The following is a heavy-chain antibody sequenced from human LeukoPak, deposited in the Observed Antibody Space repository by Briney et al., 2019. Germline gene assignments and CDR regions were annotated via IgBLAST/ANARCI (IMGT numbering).Heavy chain of an antibody. D-gene: IGHD2-8*01. CDR1: GFTFSSYA. CDR2: ISGSGGNT. Sequence: GGSLRLSCVASGFTFSSYAMSWVRQAPGKGLEWVSGISGSGGNTYYADSVKGRFTISRDNSKHTLFLQMSSLRAEDTAVYYCAKDVRRCNGGCTWGQGTLVTVSS. J-gene: IGHJ5*02. CDR3: AKDVRRCNGGCT. V-gene: IGHV3-23*01.